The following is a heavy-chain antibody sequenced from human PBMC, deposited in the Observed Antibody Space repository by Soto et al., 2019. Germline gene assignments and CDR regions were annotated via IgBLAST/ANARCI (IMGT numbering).Heavy chain of an antibody. J-gene: IGHJ4*02. Sequence: SETLSLTCTISGGSISTDRYYWGWIRQPPGRGLEWIGSIFYTGSTYYNPSLKSRVTISVDTSKNQFSLNMRSVTAADTAVYYCANNYAGPFVYWGQGSLVTVSS. CDR1: GGSISTDRYY. V-gene: IGHV4-39*01. CDR3: ANNYAGPFVY. CDR2: IFYTGST. D-gene: IGHD5-18*01.